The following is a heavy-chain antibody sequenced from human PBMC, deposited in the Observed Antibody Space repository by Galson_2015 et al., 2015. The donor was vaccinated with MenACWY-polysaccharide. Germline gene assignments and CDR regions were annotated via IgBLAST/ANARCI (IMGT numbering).Heavy chain of an antibody. J-gene: IGHJ3*02. CDR1: GFTFSNYA. CDR2: ISGTGGNT. V-gene: IGHV3-23*01. CDR3: AKDRGPDTSGWAEAFDM. D-gene: IGHD6-19*01. Sequence: SLRLSCAASGFTFSNYAMSWVRQAPGKGLEWVSAISGTGGNTYYADSVRGRVTISRDNPKNTLHLQVNSLRAEDTAVYYCAKDRGPDTSGWAEAFDMWGQGTMVTVSS.